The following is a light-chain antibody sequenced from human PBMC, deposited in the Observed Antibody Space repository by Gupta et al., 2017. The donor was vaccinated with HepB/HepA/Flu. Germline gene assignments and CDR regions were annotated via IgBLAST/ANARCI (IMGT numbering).Light chain of an antibody. CDR1: QTTLNRSNNENH. V-gene: IGKV4-1*01. CDR3: QQYEYGLIT. J-gene: IGKJ5*01. Sequence: IVMTQSPDSLAVSLGERATMNCKSSQTTLNRSNNENHLAWYQQKAGQPPKLLIYWASTRESGVADRFSGRGSGTDFTLTISSLQAEDVAIYYCQQYEYGLITFGQGTRLEIK. CDR2: WAS.